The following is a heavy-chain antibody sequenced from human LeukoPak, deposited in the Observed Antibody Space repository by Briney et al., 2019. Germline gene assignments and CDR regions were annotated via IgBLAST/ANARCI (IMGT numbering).Heavy chain of an antibody. J-gene: IGHJ4*02. CDR2: ISGYNGNT. CDR3: ARDMSFAVSMVSPDY. Sequence: ASVKVSCKASGYTFTSYGISWVRQAPGQGLEWMGWISGYNGNTNYAQNLQGRVTMTTDTSTSTVYMELRSLRSDDTAIYYCARDMSFAVSMVSPDYWGQGTLVTVSS. CDR1: GYTFTSYG. D-gene: IGHD2-8*01. V-gene: IGHV1-18*01.